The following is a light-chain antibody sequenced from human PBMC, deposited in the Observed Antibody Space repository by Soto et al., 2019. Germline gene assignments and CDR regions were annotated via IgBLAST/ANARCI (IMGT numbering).Light chain of an antibody. CDR3: QQYNNWPQT. Sequence: EIVLTQSPATLSLSPGERATLSCRASQSVSSYLAWYQQKPGQAPRLLISDASNSATGIPVGFSGSGSGTDFTLTISSLEAEGSAVYYCQQYNNWPQTFGQGNKVDIK. CDR1: QSVSSY. J-gene: IGKJ1*01. V-gene: IGKV3-11*01. CDR2: DAS.